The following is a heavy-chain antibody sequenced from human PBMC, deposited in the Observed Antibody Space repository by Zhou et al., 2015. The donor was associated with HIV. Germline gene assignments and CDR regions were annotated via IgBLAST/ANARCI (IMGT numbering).Heavy chain of an antibody. Sequence: LVQSGTEVRKPGSSVNVSCKASGGTFSGSDISWVRQAPGQGLEWMGSITPMFETETYAEKFRARLTITVDKSTSAAYMELSSLTSEDTAIYYCTRGRWEVPDAYWGQGSLVTVSP. D-gene: IGHD1-26*01. CDR1: GGTFSGSD. J-gene: IGHJ4*02. CDR3: TRGRWEVPDAY. V-gene: IGHV1-69*06. CDR2: ITPMFETE.